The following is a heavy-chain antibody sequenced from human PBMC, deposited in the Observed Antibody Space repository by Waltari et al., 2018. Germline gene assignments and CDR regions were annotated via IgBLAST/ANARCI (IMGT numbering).Heavy chain of an antibody. J-gene: IGHJ4*02. CDR2: ISYNGATI. Sequence: EVQLVESGGGSVQPGRSLRLSCTGSGFIFDDYSMHWVRQVPGKGLEWVSGISYNGATIGYADSVKGRFTISRDNAKNSLYLQMSSLRPEDMAFYYCAKSPRSFLEWVFDYWGQGILVTVSS. D-gene: IGHD3-3*02. V-gene: IGHV3-9*03. CDR3: AKSPRSFLEWVFDY. CDR1: GFIFDDYS.